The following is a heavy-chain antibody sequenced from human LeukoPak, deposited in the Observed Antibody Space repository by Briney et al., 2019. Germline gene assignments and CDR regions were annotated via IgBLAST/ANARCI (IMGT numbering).Heavy chain of an antibody. CDR3: ARAVPAPGTPENAFDI. CDR1: GFTFSNYN. V-gene: IGHV3-30*03. CDR2: ISRDGTQQ. D-gene: IGHD6-13*01. J-gene: IGHJ3*02. Sequence: PGGSLRLSCAASGFTFSNYNMNWVRQAPGEGLEWVAVISRDGTQQYYADSVKGRLTISRDNSQSTLYLHMNSLSTEDTALYYCARAVPAPGTPENAFDIWGQGTLVTVSS.